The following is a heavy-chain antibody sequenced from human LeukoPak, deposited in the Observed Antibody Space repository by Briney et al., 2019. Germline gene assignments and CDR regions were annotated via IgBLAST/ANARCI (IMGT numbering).Heavy chain of an antibody. CDR3: AREEGIAVAGIYYYYYYYMDV. D-gene: IGHD6-19*01. Sequence: SETLSLTCAVSGGSISSSNWWSWVRQPPGKGLEWIGEIYHSGSTNYNPSLKSRVTISVDKSKNQFSLKLSSVTAADTAVYYCAREEGIAVAGIYYYYYYYMDVWGKGTTVTISS. CDR1: GGSISSSNW. V-gene: IGHV4-4*02. J-gene: IGHJ6*03. CDR2: IYHSGST.